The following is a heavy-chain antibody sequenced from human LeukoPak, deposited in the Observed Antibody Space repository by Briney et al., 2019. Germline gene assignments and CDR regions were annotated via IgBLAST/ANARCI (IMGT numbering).Heavy chain of an antibody. CDR1: GGSISSGSYY. CDR3: ASTRDIVVVVAATEFDY. CDR2: IYTSGST. J-gene: IGHJ4*02. V-gene: IGHV4-61*02. D-gene: IGHD2-15*01. Sequence: PSETLSLTCTVSGGSISSGSYYWSWIRQPAGKGLEWIGRIYTSGSTNYNTSLKSRVTISVDTSKNQFSLKLSSVTAADTAVYYCASTRDIVVVVAATEFDYWGQGTLVTVSP.